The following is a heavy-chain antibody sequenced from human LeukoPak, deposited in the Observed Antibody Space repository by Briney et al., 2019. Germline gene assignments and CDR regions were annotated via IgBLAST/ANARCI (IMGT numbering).Heavy chain of an antibody. J-gene: IGHJ6*03. V-gene: IGHV3-23*01. D-gene: IGHD2-2*01. Sequence: GGSLTLSCTASGLPFNSYAMTWVRQAPGKGLEGVSSMSGNCGSTYYTDSVKGRFTISRDNSKNTLYLQMNSLRAEDTAAYYCAKDLRVIVVTYYMDVWGKGTTVTVSS. CDR3: AKDLRVIVVTYYMDV. CDR2: MSGNCGST. CDR1: GLPFNSYA.